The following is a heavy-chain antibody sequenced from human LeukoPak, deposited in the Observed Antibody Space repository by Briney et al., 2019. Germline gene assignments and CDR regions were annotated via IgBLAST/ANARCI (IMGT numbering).Heavy chain of an antibody. D-gene: IGHD4-17*01. V-gene: IGHV3-23*01. Sequence: GGSLRLSCAASGFTFSSYAMSWVRQAPGNGLEWVSAISGSGGSTYYADSVKGRFTISRDNSKNTLYLQMNSLRAEDTAVYYCAKDGYGDYVYYFDYWGQGTLVTVSS. J-gene: IGHJ4*02. CDR2: ISGSGGST. CDR1: GFTFSSYA. CDR3: AKDGYGDYVYYFDY.